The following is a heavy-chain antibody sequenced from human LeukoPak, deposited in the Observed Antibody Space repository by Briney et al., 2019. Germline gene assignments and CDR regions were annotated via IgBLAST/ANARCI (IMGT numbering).Heavy chain of an antibody. CDR3: ARDYGDTLNWFDP. Sequence: SETLSLTCAVYGGSFSGYYWSWIRQPPGKGLEWIGEINHSGSTNYNPSLKSRVTISVDTSKNQFSLKLSSVTAADTAVYYCARDYGDTLNWFDPWGQGTLVTVSS. D-gene: IGHD4-17*01. J-gene: IGHJ5*02. CDR1: GGSFSGYY. CDR2: INHSGST. V-gene: IGHV4-34*01.